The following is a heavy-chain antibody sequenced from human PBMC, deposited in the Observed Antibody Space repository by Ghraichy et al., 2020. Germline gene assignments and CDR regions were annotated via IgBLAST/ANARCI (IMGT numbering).Heavy chain of an antibody. J-gene: IGHJ4*02. D-gene: IGHD2-2*02. CDR1: GGSFSGYY. Sequence: SQTLSLTCAVYGGSFSGYYWSWIRQPPGKGLEWIGEINHSGSTNYNPSLKSRVTISVDTSKNQFSLKLSSVTAADTAVYYCASRYCSSTSCYKRIDYWGQGTLVTVSS. V-gene: IGHV4-34*01. CDR3: ASRYCSSTSCYKRIDY. CDR2: INHSGST.